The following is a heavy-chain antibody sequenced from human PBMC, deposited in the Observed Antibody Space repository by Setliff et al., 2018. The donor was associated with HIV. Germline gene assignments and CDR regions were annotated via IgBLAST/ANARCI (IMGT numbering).Heavy chain of an antibody. CDR2: IGPYNDRT. CDR3: ATPGWVAAPREYFQH. D-gene: IGHD2-15*01. Sequence: ASVKVSCKASGYAFTSQFMHWVRRAPGQGLEWMGWIGPYNDRTEYAQEFQGRVTMTEDTSTDTAYMELSSLRSEDTAVYYCATPGWVAAPREYFQHWGQGTLVTVS. CDR1: GYAFTSQF. V-gene: IGHV1-2*02. J-gene: IGHJ1*01.